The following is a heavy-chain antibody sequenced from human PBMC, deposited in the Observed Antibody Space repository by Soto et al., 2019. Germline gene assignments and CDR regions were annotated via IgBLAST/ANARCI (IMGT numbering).Heavy chain of an antibody. CDR3: ARDIAVECSGGSCYSRDAFDI. Sequence: GASVKVSCKASGGTFSSYTISWVRQAPGQGLEWMGRIIPILGIANYAQKFQGRVTITADKSTSTAYMELSSLRSEDTAVYYCARDIAVECSGGSCYSRDAFDIWGQGTMVTV. CDR2: IIPILGIA. V-gene: IGHV1-69*04. D-gene: IGHD2-15*01. J-gene: IGHJ3*02. CDR1: GGTFSSYT.